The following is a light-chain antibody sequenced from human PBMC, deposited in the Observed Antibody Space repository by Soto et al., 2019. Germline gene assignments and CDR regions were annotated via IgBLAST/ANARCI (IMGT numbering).Light chain of an antibody. CDR1: QSVSSW. V-gene: IGKV1-5*03. Sequence: DIQMTQSPSTLSASVGDRVTITCRASQSVSSWLAWYQQKPGKAPKLLIYKASILQSGVPSRFSGSGSGTEFTLTISSLQPDDFATYHCQQYSSYSRTFGQGTKVEIK. J-gene: IGKJ1*01. CDR3: QQYSSYSRT. CDR2: KAS.